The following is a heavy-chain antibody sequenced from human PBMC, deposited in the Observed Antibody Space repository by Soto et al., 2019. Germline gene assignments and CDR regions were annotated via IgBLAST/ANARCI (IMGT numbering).Heavy chain of an antibody. CDR2: IYMDGRT. D-gene: IGHD3-22*01. J-gene: IGHJ4*02. V-gene: IGHV3-53*01. Sequence: EVSLRLSCSASGFIVGSNYMNWVRQAPGKGLEWVSVIYMDGRTYNADSVEGRFTISRDNSKNTVYLQMNSLGADDTAVYYCASGVGQANDDNRGYFRLDSWGQGTQGTVSS. CDR3: ASGVGQANDDNRGYFRLDS. CDR1: GFIVGSNY.